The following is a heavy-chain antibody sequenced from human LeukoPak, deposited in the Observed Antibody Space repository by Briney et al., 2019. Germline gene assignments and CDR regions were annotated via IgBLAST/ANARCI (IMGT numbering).Heavy chain of an antibody. CDR3: ALSQRGAAAGTGVYYFDY. D-gene: IGHD6-13*01. Sequence: GGCLRLACAAYGLPFSSYGIESVRQAPGRGLEWEPVISYDRSNKYYADSVKGRFTISTDNSKNTLYLQMNSLRAEDTAVYYCALSQRGAAAGTGVYYFDYGGQGTLVTVSS. CDR2: ISYDRSNK. CDR1: GLPFSSYG. V-gene: IGHV3-30*03. J-gene: IGHJ4*02.